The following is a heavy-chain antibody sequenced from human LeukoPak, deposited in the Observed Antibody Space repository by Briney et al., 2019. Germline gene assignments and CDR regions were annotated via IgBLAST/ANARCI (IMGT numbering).Heavy chain of an antibody. CDR2: ISYDGSNK. D-gene: IGHD2-21*01. V-gene: IGHV3-30*19. Sequence: GRSLRLSCAASGFTFSSYAMHWVRQAPGKGLEWVAVISYDGSNKHYADSVKGRLTISRDYSKNTMYLQMNSLRIEDTAVYYCARDRDWAFDIWGQGTMVTVSS. CDR3: ARDRDWAFDI. J-gene: IGHJ3*02. CDR1: GFTFSSYA.